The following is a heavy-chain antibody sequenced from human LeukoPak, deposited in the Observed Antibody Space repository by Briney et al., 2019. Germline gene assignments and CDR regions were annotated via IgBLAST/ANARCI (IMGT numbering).Heavy chain of an antibody. CDR1: GFIFSSYW. J-gene: IGHJ4*02. CDR3: ARGGVYSRSPFDY. D-gene: IGHD6-6*01. CDR2: INSDGSST. Sequence: GGSLRLSCAASGFIFSSYWMHWVRQAPGKGLVWVSRINSDGSSTFYADSVKGRFTISGDNAKNTLYLQMNSLRAEDTALYYCARGGVYSRSPFDYWGRGTLVTVSS. V-gene: IGHV3-74*01.